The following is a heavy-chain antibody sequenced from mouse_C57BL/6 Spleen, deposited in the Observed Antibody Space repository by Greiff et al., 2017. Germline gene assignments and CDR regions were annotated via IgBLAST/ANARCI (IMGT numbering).Heavy chain of an antibody. D-gene: IGHD3-1*01. CDR2: INPNNGGT. CDR1: GYTFTDYN. V-gene: IGHV1-18*01. J-gene: IGHJ4*01. CDR3: ARRADYYAMDY. Sequence: VQLQQSGPELVKPGASVKIPCKASGYTFTDYNMDWVKQSHGKSLEWIGDINPNNGGTIYNQKFKGKATLTVDKSSSTAHMELRSLTSEDTAVYYCARRADYYAMDYWGQGTSVTVSS.